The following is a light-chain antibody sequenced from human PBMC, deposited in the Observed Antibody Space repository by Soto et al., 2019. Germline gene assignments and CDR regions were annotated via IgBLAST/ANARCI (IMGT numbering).Light chain of an antibody. Sequence: QSVLTQPPSVSGAPGQRVTISCTGSSSNIGAGYDVHWYQQLPGTAPKLLIYGNSNRPSGVPDRFSGSKSGTSASLAISGLQAEDEADYYCCSYAGSDTFGTGTKLTVL. CDR3: CSYAGSDT. CDR1: SSNIGAGYD. J-gene: IGLJ1*01. V-gene: IGLV1-40*01. CDR2: GNS.